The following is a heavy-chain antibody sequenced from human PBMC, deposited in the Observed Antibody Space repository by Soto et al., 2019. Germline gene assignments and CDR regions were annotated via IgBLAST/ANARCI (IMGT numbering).Heavy chain of an antibody. D-gene: IGHD2-15*01. CDR2: ISYDGSNK. V-gene: IGHV3-30-3*01. CDR1: GFTFSSYA. CDR3: ARDLNYCSGGSCYFPYYYGMDV. J-gene: IGHJ6*02. Sequence: QVQLVESGGGVVQPGRSLRLSCAASGFTFSSYAMHWVRQAPGKGLEWVAVISYDGSNKYYADSVKGRFTISRDNSKNTLDLQMNSLRAEDTAVYYCARDLNYCSGGSCYFPYYYGMDVWGQGTTVTVSS.